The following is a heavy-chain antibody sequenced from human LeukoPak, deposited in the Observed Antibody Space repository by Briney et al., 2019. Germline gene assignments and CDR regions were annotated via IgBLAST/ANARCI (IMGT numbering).Heavy chain of an antibody. CDR1: GFTFSSYA. CDR2: ISGSGGST. CDR3: AKSSIAAAGWTGTTEEGLCSY. Sequence: GGSLRLSCAASGFTFSSYAMSWVRQAPGKGLEWVSAISGSGGSTYYADSVKGRFTVSRDNSKNTLYLQMNSLRAEDTAVYYCAKSSIAAAGWTGTTEEGLCSYWGQGTLVTVFS. D-gene: IGHD6-13*01. V-gene: IGHV3-23*01. J-gene: IGHJ4*02.